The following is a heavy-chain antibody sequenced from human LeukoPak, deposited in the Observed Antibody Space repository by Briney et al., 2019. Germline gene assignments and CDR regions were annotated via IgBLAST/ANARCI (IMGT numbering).Heavy chain of an antibody. CDR1: GFTLSNYW. CDR2: IDQDGSDI. Sequence: GGSLRLSCAGSGFTLSNYWMSWVRQAPGEGLEWVANIDQDGSDINYVGSVEGRFTISRDDAKNSLYLQMNSLRAEDTAVYYCARESTEDRPGHWGQGTLVTVSS. V-gene: IGHV3-7*01. J-gene: IGHJ4*02. D-gene: IGHD2-15*01. CDR3: ARESTEDRPGH.